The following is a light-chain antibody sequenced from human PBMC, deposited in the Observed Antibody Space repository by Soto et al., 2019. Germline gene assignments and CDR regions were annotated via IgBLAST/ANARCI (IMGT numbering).Light chain of an antibody. CDR2: DAS. CDR1: QSLSTW. V-gene: IGKV1-5*01. CDR3: QQYNSYPLT. Sequence: DIQMTQSPSTLSAXVGXRVTITCRASQSLSTWLAWYQQKPGKAPKLLIYDASSLESGVPSRFSGSXSGTXFTLAISSLQPDDFATYYCQQYNSYPLTFGGGTKVEIK. J-gene: IGKJ4*01.